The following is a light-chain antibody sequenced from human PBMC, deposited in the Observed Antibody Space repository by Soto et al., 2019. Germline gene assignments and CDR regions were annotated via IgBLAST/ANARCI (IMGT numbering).Light chain of an antibody. CDR2: LGS. J-gene: IGKJ1*01. CDR3: MQALQTPPT. Sequence: IVMTQSPLSLPVTPGEPASISCRSSQSLLHSNGYNYLDWYLQKPGQSPQLLIYLGSNRASEVPDRFSGSGSGTDFTLRISRVEAEDVGVYYCMQALQTPPTFGQGTKVDIK. CDR1: QSLLHSNGYNY. V-gene: IGKV2-28*01.